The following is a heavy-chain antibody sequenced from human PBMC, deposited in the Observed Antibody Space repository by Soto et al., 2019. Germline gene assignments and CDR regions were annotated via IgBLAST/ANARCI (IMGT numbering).Heavy chain of an antibody. J-gene: IGHJ5*02. D-gene: IGHD3-3*02. Sequence: ASVKVSGKASGFTFTSSAVQWVRQARGQRLEWIGWIVVGSGNTNYAQKFQERVTITRDMSTSTAYMELSSLRSEDTAVYYCAARGPHFWSGYYTGYDWFDPWGQGTLVTVSS. V-gene: IGHV1-58*01. CDR2: IVVGSGNT. CDR1: GFTFTSSA. CDR3: AARGPHFWSGYYTGYDWFDP.